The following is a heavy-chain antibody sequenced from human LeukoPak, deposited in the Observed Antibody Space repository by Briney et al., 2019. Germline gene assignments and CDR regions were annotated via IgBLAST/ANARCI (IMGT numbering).Heavy chain of an antibody. D-gene: IGHD3-10*02. J-gene: IGHJ6*04. Sequence: PGGSLRLSCVASGFTFSDYYMSWIRQAPGKGLEWVSYIASTGTLVDYEDSVKGRFTISRDNAKNSLYLQMNSLRAEDTAVYYCAELGITMIGGVWGKGTTVTVSS. CDR3: AELGITMIGGV. CDR2: IASTGTLV. V-gene: IGHV3-11*04. CDR1: GFTFSDYY.